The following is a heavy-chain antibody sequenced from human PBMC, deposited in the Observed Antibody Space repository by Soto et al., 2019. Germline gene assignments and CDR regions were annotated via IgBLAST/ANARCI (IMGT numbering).Heavy chain of an antibody. CDR2: VYYSGTT. CDR3: ARTTAVPNTLRSRYFFDY. D-gene: IGHD4-17*01. V-gene: IGHV4-61*01. Sequence: SETLSLTCSVSGGSVSDKTYYWSWIRQPPGKRLERIGYVYYSGTTNYNPSLKSRVTISVDLSKNRFSLRLSSVTTADTALYYCARTTAVPNTLRSRYFFDYWGQGTLVTVSS. CDR1: GGSVSDKTYY. J-gene: IGHJ4*02.